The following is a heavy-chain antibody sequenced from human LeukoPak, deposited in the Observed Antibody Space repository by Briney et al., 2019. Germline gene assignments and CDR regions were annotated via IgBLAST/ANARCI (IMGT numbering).Heavy chain of an antibody. D-gene: IGHD3-3*01. Sequence: PGGSLRLSCAASGFTFSSYAMSWVRQAPGKGLEWVSAISGSGGGTYYADSVKGRITISRDNSKNTLYLQMNSLRAEDTAVYYCAKGPNYDFWRVYLGYWGQGTLVTVSS. CDR2: ISGSGGGT. V-gene: IGHV3-23*01. CDR1: GFTFSSYA. CDR3: AKGPNYDFWRVYLGY. J-gene: IGHJ4*02.